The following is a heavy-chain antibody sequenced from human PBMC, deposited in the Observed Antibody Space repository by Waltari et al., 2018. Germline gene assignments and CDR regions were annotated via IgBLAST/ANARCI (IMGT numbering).Heavy chain of an antibody. CDR1: GFTFSSYA. J-gene: IGHJ6*02. V-gene: IGHV3-30-3*01. CDR2: ISYDGSNK. D-gene: IGHD2-21*01. CDR3: ALGYCGGDCPYGMDV. Sequence: QVQLVESGGGVVQPGRSLRLSCVASGFTFSSYAMHWVRQAPGKGLEWVAVISYDGSNKYYADSVKGRFTISRDNSKNTLYLQMNSLRAEDTAVYYCALGYCGGDCPYGMDVWGQGTTVTVSS.